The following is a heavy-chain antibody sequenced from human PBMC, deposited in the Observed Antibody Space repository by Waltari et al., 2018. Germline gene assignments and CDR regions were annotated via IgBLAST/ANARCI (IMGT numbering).Heavy chain of an antibody. V-gene: IGHV4-38-2*02. Sequence: QVQLQESGPGLVKPSETLSLTCTVSGYSISSGYYWGWIRQPPGKGLEWIGSIYHSGSTYYNPSLKSRVTISVDTSKTQFSLKLSSVTAADTAVYYCARAELAYYYDSSGYYAGYFDYWGQGTLVTVSS. CDR1: GYSISSGYY. D-gene: IGHD3-22*01. CDR3: ARAELAYYYDSSGYYAGYFDY. CDR2: IYHSGST. J-gene: IGHJ4*02.